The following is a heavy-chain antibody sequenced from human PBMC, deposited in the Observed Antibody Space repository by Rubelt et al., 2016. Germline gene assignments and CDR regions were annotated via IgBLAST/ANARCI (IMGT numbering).Heavy chain of an antibody. Sequence: EVQLVESGGGLVQPGGSLRLSCAASGFTFSSYSMNWVRQAPGKGLEWVSSISSCSYIFYADSVKGRFTMSRNNAKNSLYLQMNSLKAEDTAVYYCASPQVVGATDYWGQGTLVTVSS. J-gene: IGHJ4*02. CDR1: GFTFSSYS. CDR2: ISSCSYI. D-gene: IGHD1-26*01. V-gene: IGHV3-21*01. CDR3: ASPQVVGATDY.